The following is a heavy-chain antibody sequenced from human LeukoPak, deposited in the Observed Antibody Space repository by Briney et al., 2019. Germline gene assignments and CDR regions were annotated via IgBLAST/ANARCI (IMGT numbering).Heavy chain of an antibody. Sequence: ASVKVSCKASGGTFSIYAISWVRQAPGQGLEWMGGIIPIFGTANYAQKFQGRVTITADESTSTAYMELSSLRSEDTAVYYCASFYHSGWYNYFDYWGQGTLVTVSS. V-gene: IGHV1-69*01. CDR2: IIPIFGTA. D-gene: IGHD6-19*01. J-gene: IGHJ4*02. CDR1: GGTFSIYA. CDR3: ASFYHSGWYNYFDY.